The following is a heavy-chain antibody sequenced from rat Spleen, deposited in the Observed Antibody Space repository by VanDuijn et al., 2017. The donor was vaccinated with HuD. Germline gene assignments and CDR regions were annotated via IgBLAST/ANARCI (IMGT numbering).Heavy chain of an antibody. CDR3: STAGSGLDYYYAGGFDY. CDR1: GFTFSNYY. V-gene: IGHV5-25*01. Sequence: EVQLVESGGGLVQPGRSMKLSCAMSGFTFSNYYMAWVRQAPTKGLEWVASISTGGGNTFYRDSVKGRFTISRYNAKNTLNLQMDSLRSEDTATYYCSTAGSGLDYYYAGGFDYWGQGVMVTVSS. CDR2: ISTGGGNT. D-gene: IGHD1-6*01. J-gene: IGHJ2*01.